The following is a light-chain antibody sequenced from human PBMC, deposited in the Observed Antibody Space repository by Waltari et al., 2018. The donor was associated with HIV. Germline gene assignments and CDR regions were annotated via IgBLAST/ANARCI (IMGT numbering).Light chain of an antibody. J-gene: IGLJ3*02. V-gene: IGLV1-51*01. Sequence: HSVFKQPHSVSAAPGQKVTLHCSGSRSTNRENYVSWYPQFPGTAPKLLIYDNNKRPSGIPDRFSGTKSGTSATLGITGLQTGDEAVYYCGAWDSGLSAWVFGGGTKLTVL. CDR1: RSTNRENY. CDR3: GAWDSGLSAWV. CDR2: DNN.